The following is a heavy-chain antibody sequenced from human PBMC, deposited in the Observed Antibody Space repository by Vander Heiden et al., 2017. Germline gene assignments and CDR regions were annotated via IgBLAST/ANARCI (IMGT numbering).Heavy chain of an antibody. CDR1: GGSLRSYY. J-gene: IGHJ5*02. D-gene: IGHD5-18*01. CDR2: IYYSGST. Sequence: QVQLQESGPGLVKPSETLSLPCTVSGGSLRSYYWSWIRQPPGKGLEWIGYIYYSGSTNYNPSLKSRVTISVDTSKNQFSLKLSSVTAADTAVYYCARVVDTAMAENWFDHWGQGTLVTVSS. CDR3: ARVVDTAMAENWFDH. V-gene: IGHV4-59*01.